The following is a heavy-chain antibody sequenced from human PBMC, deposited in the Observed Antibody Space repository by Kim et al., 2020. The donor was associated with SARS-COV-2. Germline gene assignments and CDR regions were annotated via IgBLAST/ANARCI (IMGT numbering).Heavy chain of an antibody. CDR3: ASALGH. J-gene: IGHJ4*02. D-gene: IGHD3-16*02. CDR2: YTSGRT. Sequence: YTSGRTDYNPYLQSRVTMSVDMSKNQFSLELSSVTAADTAVYYCASALGHWGQGTLVTVSS. V-gene: IGHV4-4*07.